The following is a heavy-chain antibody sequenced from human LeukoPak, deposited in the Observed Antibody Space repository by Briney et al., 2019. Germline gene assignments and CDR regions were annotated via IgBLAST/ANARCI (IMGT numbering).Heavy chain of an antibody. V-gene: IGHV3-21*01. CDR2: ISSSSSYI. D-gene: IGHD6-13*01. Sequence: GGSLRLSCAASGFTFSSYSMNWVRQAPGKGLEWVSSISSSSSYIYYADSVKGRFTISRDNSKNTLYLQMNSLRAEDTAVYYCARDRERGIDAFDIWGQGTMVTVSS. CDR1: GFTFSSYS. CDR3: ARDRERGIDAFDI. J-gene: IGHJ3*02.